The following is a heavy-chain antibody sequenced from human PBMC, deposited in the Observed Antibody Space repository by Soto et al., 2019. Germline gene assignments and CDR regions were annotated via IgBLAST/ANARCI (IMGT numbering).Heavy chain of an antibody. CDR2: IWYDGSNK. V-gene: IGHV3-33*01. CDR1: GFTFSSYG. CDR3: AREVTAMVTSDYYYYGMDV. J-gene: IGHJ6*02. D-gene: IGHD5-18*01. Sequence: PGGSLRLSCAASGFTFSSYGMHWVRQAPGKGLEWVAVIWYDGSNKYYADSVKGRFTISRDNSKNTLYLQMNSLRAEDTAVYYCAREVTAMVTSDYYYYGMDVWGQGTTVTVSS.